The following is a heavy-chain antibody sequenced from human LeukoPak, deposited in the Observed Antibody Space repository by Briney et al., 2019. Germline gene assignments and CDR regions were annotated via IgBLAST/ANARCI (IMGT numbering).Heavy chain of an antibody. CDR1: GGSISSGSYY. D-gene: IGHD2-8*01. J-gene: IGHJ6*03. CDR2: IYTSGST. CDR3: ARGPFVLMVYAIDYYYYMDV. V-gene: IGHV4-61*02. Sequence: PSQILSLTCTVSGGSISSGSYYWSWIRQPAGKGLEWIGRIYTSGSTNYNPSLKSRVTISVDTSKNQFSLKLSSVTAADTAVYYCARGPFVLMVYAIDYYYYMDVWGKGTTVTVSS.